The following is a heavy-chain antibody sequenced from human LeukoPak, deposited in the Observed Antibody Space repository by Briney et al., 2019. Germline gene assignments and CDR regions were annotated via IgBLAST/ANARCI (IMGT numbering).Heavy chain of an antibody. Sequence: ASVKVSCKASGYTFTSYGISWVRQAPGQGLEWMGGIIPIFGTANYAQKFQGRVTITADESTSTAYMELSSLRSEDTAVYYCAGYFDWLLFQGSGNYYYYMDVWGKGTTVTISS. J-gene: IGHJ6*03. D-gene: IGHD3-9*01. CDR2: IIPIFGTA. V-gene: IGHV1-69*13. CDR3: AGYFDWLLFQGSGNYYYYMDV. CDR1: GYTFTSYG.